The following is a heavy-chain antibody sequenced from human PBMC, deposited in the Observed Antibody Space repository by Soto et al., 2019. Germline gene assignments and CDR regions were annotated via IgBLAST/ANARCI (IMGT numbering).Heavy chain of an antibody. CDR2: ISNGDTSSK. D-gene: IGHD6-19*01. CDR1: GFTFSSYS. V-gene: IGHV3-48*02. CDR3: ARSVEGHFDY. Sequence: GGSLRLSCAASGFTFSSYSMNWVRQVPGKGLEWVAYISNGDTSSKTYADSVKGRFTITRDNAKNSLYLQMNNLRDEDTAVYYCARSVEGHFDYWGQGTLVTVSS. J-gene: IGHJ4*02.